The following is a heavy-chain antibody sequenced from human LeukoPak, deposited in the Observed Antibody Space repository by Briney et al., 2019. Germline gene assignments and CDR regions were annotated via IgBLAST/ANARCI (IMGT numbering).Heavy chain of an antibody. J-gene: IGHJ4*02. D-gene: IGHD3-22*01. CDR3: ARHLRTSTYDH. CDR1: GGSISSGSYY. CDR2: IYYSGST. Sequence: SETLSLTCTVSGGSISSGSYYWSWIRQPAGKGLEWIGSIYYSGSTYYNSSLKSRVTISVDTSKNQFSLKLSSVTAADTSLYYCARHLRTSTYDHWGQGTLVTVSS. V-gene: IGHV4-39*01.